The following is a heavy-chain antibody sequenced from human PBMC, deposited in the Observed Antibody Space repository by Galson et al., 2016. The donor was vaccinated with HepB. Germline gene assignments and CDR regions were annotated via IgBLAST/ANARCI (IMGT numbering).Heavy chain of an antibody. D-gene: IGHD4-17*01. V-gene: IGHV4-61*02. Sequence: LSLTCSVSGGSIISNNYYWSWIRQPAGKGLEWIGRFSASGSNKYNPSLESRVTISVDTSKNQFSLKLSSVTAADTAVYYCARDSHGVDAFNIWGQGTLVAVSS. CDR1: GGSIISNNYY. J-gene: IGHJ3*02. CDR3: ARDSHGVDAFNI. CDR2: FSASGSN.